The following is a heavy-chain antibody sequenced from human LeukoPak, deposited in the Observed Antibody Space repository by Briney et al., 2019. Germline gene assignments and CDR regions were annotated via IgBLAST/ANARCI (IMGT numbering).Heavy chain of an antibody. J-gene: IGHJ4*02. Sequence: GGSLRLSCAASGFTFSSYWMSWVRQAPGKGLEWVANIKQDGSEKYYVDSVKGRFTISRDNAKNSLYLQMNSLRAEDMALYYCAKGVAARLADYFDYWGQGTLVTVSS. CDR2: IKQDGSEK. CDR1: GFTFSSYW. V-gene: IGHV3-7*03. D-gene: IGHD6-6*01. CDR3: AKGVAARLADYFDY.